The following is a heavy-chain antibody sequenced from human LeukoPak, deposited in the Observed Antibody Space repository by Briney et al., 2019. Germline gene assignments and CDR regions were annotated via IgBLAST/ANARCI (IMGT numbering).Heavy chain of an antibody. Sequence: SETLSLTCTVSGGSISSGGYYWSWIRQPAGKGLEWIGRIYTSGSTNYNPSLKSRVTMSVDTSKNQFSLKLSSVTAADTAVYYCARDGGVLRYFDWTSDAFDIWGQGTMVTVSS. CDR2: IYTSGST. CDR1: GGSISSGGYY. V-gene: IGHV4-61*02. D-gene: IGHD3-9*01. CDR3: ARDGGVLRYFDWTSDAFDI. J-gene: IGHJ3*02.